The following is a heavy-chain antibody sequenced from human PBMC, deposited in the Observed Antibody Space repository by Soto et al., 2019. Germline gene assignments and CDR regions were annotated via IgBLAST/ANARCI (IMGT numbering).Heavy chain of an antibody. CDR1: GGSISSGDYY. V-gene: IGHV4-30-4*08. CDR3: ATSDIVVVAAAKDPRANYYYYGMDV. Sequence: PSETLSLTCTVSGGSISSGDYYWSWIRQPPGKGLEWIGCIYYSGSTYYNPSLKSRVTISVDTSKNQFSLKLSSVTAADTAVYYCATSDIVVVAAAKDPRANYYYYGMDVWGQGTTVTVSS. J-gene: IGHJ6*02. D-gene: IGHD2-2*01. CDR2: IYYSGST.